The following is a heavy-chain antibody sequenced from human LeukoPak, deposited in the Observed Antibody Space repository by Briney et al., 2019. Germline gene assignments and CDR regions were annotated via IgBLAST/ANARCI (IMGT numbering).Heavy chain of an antibody. V-gene: IGHV3-30*03. D-gene: IGHD3-22*01. Sequence: PGRSLRLSCAASGFTFSSYGMHWVRQAPGKGLEWVAVISYDGSNKYYADSVKGRFTISRDNSKNTLYLQMNSLRAEDTAVYYCAGEIVVVTYYYGMDVWGQGTTVTVSS. CDR1: GFTFSSYG. J-gene: IGHJ6*02. CDR3: AGEIVVVTYYYGMDV. CDR2: ISYDGSNK.